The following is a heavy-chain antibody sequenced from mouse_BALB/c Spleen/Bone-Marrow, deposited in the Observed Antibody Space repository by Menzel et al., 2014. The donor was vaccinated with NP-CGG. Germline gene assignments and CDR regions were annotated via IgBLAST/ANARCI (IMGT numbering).Heavy chain of an antibody. V-gene: IGHV7-3*02. Sequence: EVKVEESGGGLVQPGGSLRLSCAPSGFTFTDYYLSWVRQPPGKALEWLGFIRNKANGYTTEYSASVKGRFTISRDNSQSILYLQMNTLRAEDSATYYCAGDPLGRGNYWGQGTTLTVSS. J-gene: IGHJ2*01. D-gene: IGHD4-1*01. CDR1: GFTFTDYY. CDR2: IRNKANGYTT. CDR3: AGDPLGRGNY.